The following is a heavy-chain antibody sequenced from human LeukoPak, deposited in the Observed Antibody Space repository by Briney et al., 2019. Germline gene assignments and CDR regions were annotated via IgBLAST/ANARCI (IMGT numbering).Heavy chain of an antibody. CDR2: ISGSGGST. CDR1: GFTFSSYA. Sequence: GGSLRLSCAASGFTFSSYAMSWVRQAPGKGLEWVSAISGSGGSTYYADSVKGRFTISRDNAKNSLYLQMNSLRAEDTAVYYCAREVRLEYCSGGSCYSFWYYYGMDVWGQGTTVTVSS. V-gene: IGHV3-23*01. D-gene: IGHD2-15*01. CDR3: AREVRLEYCSGGSCYSFWYYYGMDV. J-gene: IGHJ6*02.